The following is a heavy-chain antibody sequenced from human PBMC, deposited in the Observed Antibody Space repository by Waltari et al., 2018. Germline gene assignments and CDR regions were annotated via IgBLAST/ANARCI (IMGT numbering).Heavy chain of an antibody. CDR2: ISGSGGST. V-gene: IGHV3-23*01. Sequence: EVQLLESGGGLVQPGGSLRLSCAASGFTFSSYAMSWVRQAPGKGLEWVSAISGSGGSTYYADSVKGRFTISRDNSKNTLYLQMNSLRAEDTAVYYCAKVTRGVVVVAATNAFDIWGQGTMVTVSS. J-gene: IGHJ3*02. CDR3: AKVTRGVVVVAATNAFDI. D-gene: IGHD2-15*01. CDR1: GFTFSSYA.